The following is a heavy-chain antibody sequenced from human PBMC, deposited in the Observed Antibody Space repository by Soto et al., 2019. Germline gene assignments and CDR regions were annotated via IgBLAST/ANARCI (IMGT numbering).Heavy chain of an antibody. CDR2: IYYSGST. V-gene: IGHV4-31*03. Sequence: QVQLQESGPGLVKPSQTLSLSCTVSGGSISSGGYYWSWIRQHPGKGLEWIGYIYYSGSTYYNPSLKSRVTISVDTSKNQFSLKLSSVTAADTAVYYCARMGTWLGSSTSCFLDYWGQGTLVTVSS. D-gene: IGHD2-2*01. J-gene: IGHJ4*02. CDR1: GGSISSGGYY. CDR3: ARMGTWLGSSTSCFLDY.